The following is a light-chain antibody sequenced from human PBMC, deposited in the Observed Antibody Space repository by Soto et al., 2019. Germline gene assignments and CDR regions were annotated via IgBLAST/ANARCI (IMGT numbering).Light chain of an antibody. CDR3: VAWDNSLTAGV. V-gene: IGLV1-51*01. Sequence: QSVLTQSPSVSAAPGQKVTISCSGSNSNIGNNDVSWYQQVPGTAPKIVIYDNDKRPSGTPDRFSGSKSGTSATLDITGLQTGDEADYYCVAWDNSLTAGVFGGGTKLTVL. CDR1: NSNIGNND. CDR2: DND. J-gene: IGLJ2*01.